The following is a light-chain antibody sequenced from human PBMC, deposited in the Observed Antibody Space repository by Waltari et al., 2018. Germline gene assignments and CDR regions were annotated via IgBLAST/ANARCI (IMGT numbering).Light chain of an antibody. CDR3: QQYDISPLT. Sequence: EIVLTQSPGTLPLSPGERATLSSRARQTVRTTYLAWYQHKPGQAPTLLIYGASSRATGIPDRFSGSGSGTDFSLTISSLEPEDFAVHYCQQYDISPLTFGGGTKVEIK. J-gene: IGKJ4*01. CDR1: QTVRTTY. CDR2: GAS. V-gene: IGKV3-20*01.